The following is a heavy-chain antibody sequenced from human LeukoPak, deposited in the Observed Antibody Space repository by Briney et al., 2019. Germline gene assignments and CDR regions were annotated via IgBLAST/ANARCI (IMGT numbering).Heavy chain of an antibody. CDR1: GYTFTSYG. J-gene: IGHJ6*02. D-gene: IGHD2-2*01. Sequence: ASVKVSCKASGYTFTSYGISWVRQAPGQGLEWMGWISAYNGNTNYAQKLQGRVTMTTDTSTSTAYMELRSLRSDDTAVYHCARDLPLDIVVVPAAMGYYYYGMDVWGQGTTVTVSS. CDR2: ISAYNGNT. V-gene: IGHV1-18*01. CDR3: ARDLPLDIVVVPAAMGYYYYGMDV.